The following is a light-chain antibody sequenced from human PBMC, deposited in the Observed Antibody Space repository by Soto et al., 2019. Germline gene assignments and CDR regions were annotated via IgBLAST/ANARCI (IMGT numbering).Light chain of an antibody. V-gene: IGLV2-8*01. CDR1: SSDVGGYNY. CDR2: EVS. Sequence: QSALTQPPSASGSPGQSVTISCTGTSSDVGGYNYVSWYQQHPGKAPKVMIYEVSKRPSGVPDRFSGSKSGNTASLTVSGRQAEDEADYYCSSYAGSNTVVFGGGTKLTVL. J-gene: IGLJ2*01. CDR3: SSYAGSNTVV.